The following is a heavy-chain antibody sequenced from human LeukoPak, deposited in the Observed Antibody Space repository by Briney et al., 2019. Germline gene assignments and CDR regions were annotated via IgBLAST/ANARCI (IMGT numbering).Heavy chain of an antibody. D-gene: IGHD2-21*01. CDR2: ISNDGSII. CDR3: AKDGPYCGGITCYFRYFDL. V-gene: IGHV3-30*18. Sequence: GGSLRLSCAASGFMFSDYGMHWVRQAPGKGLEWVAVISNDGSIIYYADSVKGRFTIPRDNSKNTLHLQMNSLRPDDTAVYYCAKDGPYCGGITCYFRYFDLWGRGTLVTVSS. J-gene: IGHJ2*01. CDR1: GFMFSDYG.